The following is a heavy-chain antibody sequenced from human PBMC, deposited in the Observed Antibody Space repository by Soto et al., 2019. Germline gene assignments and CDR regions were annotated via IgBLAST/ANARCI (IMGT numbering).Heavy chain of an antibody. CDR3: ARGTVGTNPNWLGP. CDR1: GFTVSSSY. J-gene: IGHJ5*02. CDR2: IYKSGDT. V-gene: IGHV3-66*01. Sequence: EVRLVESGGGLVQPGGSLRLSCAASGFTVSSSYLYWVRQAPGKGLEWVSSIYKSGDTYYADSVKGRFTISRDNYKSTLFLQMNSLRAEDTAVYYCARGTVGTNPNWLGPWGQGTLVTVSS. D-gene: IGHD1-26*01.